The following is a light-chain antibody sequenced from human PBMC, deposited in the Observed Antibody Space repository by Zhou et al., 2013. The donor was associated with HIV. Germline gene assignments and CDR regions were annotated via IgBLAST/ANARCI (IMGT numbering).Light chain of an antibody. J-gene: IGKJ4*01. Sequence: DIVMTQSPLSLPVTPGEPASISCRSSQSLLHTNGYSYLDWYLQKPGQSPQLLIFLGSNRASGVPDRFSGSGSGTDFTLKISRVEAEDVGVYYCMQALQTRLTFGGGTKVEIK. CDR2: LGS. CDR1: QSLLHTNGYSY. V-gene: IGKV2-28*01. CDR3: MQALQTRLT.